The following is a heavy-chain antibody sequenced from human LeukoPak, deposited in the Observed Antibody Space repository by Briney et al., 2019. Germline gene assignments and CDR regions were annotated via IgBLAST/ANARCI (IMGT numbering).Heavy chain of an antibody. J-gene: IGHJ4*02. CDR1: GFTFSDYY. V-gene: IGHV3-11*01. CDR2: ISSGGSIS. Sequence: PGGSLRLSCAASGFTFSDYYMNWIRQAPGKGLEWVSYISSGGSISYYTDSVKGRFTISRDNAKNSLYLQMNSLRAEDTAVYYCAKGLLLWDWGQGTLVTVSS. D-gene: IGHD2/OR15-2a*01. CDR3: AKGLLLWD.